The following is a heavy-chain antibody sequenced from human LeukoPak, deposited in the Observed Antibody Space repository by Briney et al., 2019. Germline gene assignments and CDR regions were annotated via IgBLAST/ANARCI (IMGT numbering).Heavy chain of an antibody. Sequence: ASVTVSCKASGYTFTSYGISWVRQAPGQGLEWMGWISAYNGNTNYAQKLQGRVTMTTDTSTSTAYMELRSLRSDDTAVYYCARDRGIVATTHFDYWGQGTLVTVPS. CDR3: ARDRGIVATTHFDY. J-gene: IGHJ4*02. CDR2: ISAYNGNT. V-gene: IGHV1-18*01. D-gene: IGHD5-12*01. CDR1: GYTFTSYG.